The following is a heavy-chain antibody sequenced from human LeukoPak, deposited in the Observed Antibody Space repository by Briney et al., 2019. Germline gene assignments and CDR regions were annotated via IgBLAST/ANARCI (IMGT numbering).Heavy chain of an antibody. Sequence: PGGSLRLSCAASGFTFSSYAMSWVRQAPGKGLEWVSAISGSGGCTYYAASVKGRFTISRDNSKNTLYLQMNSLRAEDTAVYYCAMGEYSSSWWDAFDIWGQGTMVTVSS. V-gene: IGHV3-23*01. CDR2: ISGSGGCT. D-gene: IGHD6-13*01. J-gene: IGHJ3*02. CDR1: GFTFSSYA. CDR3: AMGEYSSSWWDAFDI.